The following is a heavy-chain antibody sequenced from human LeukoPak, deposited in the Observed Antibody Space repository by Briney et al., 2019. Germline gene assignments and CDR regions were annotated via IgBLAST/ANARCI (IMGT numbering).Heavy chain of an antibody. V-gene: IGHV4-59*08. CDR1: GGSISSYY. CDR2: IYYSGST. Sequence: SETLSLTCTVSGGSISSYYWSWIRQPPGKGLEWIGYIYYSGSTDYNPSLKSRVTISVDTSKNQFSLKLDSVTAADTAVYYCARALWYSSSWYGDWFDPWGQGTLVTVSS. D-gene: IGHD6-13*01. CDR3: ARALWYSSSWYGDWFDP. J-gene: IGHJ5*02.